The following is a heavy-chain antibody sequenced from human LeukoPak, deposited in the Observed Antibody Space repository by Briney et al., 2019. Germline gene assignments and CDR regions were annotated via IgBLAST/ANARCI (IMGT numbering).Heavy chain of an antibody. D-gene: IGHD2-15*01. CDR3: ARARNYCSGGSCYYFDY. Sequence: ASLEVSCKASGYTFTGYYMHWVRQAPGQGLEWMGRINPNSGGTNSAQKFQGRVTMTRDTSISTAYMELSRLRSDDTAVYYCARARNYCSGGSCYYFDYWGQGTLVTVSS. V-gene: IGHV1-2*06. CDR2: INPNSGGT. J-gene: IGHJ4*02. CDR1: GYTFTGYY.